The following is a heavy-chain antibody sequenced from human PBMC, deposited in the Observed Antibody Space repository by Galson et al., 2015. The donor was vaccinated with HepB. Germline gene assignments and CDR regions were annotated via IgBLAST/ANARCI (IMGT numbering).Heavy chain of an antibody. CDR1: GYTFTSYG. V-gene: IGHV1-18*04. D-gene: IGHD5-12*01. J-gene: IGHJ6*02. CDR3: ARVGNIVVHYYYYGMDV. CDR2: ISAYNGNT. Sequence: SVKVSCKASGYTFTSYGISWVRQAPGQGLEWMGWISAYNGNTNYAQKLQGRVTMTTDTSTSTAYMELRSLRSDDTAVYYCARVGNIVVHYYYYGMDVWGQGTTVTVSS.